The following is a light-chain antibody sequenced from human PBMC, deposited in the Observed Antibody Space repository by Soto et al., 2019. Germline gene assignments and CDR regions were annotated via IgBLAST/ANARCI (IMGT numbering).Light chain of an antibody. CDR1: QGISNY. Sequence: DIQMTQSPSSLSASVGDRFTITCQASQGISNYLNWYQQKPGKAPKLLIYDASTLVKGVPSRFSGSGSGTEFTFTISSLQPEDIATYYCQQYDNLPYTFGQGTRLQIK. CDR3: QQYDNLPYT. CDR2: DAS. V-gene: IGKV1-33*01. J-gene: IGKJ2*01.